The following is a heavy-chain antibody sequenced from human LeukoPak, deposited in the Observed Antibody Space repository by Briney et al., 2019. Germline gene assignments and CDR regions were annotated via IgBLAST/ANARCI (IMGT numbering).Heavy chain of an antibody. V-gene: IGHV1-69*04. D-gene: IGHD2-2*01. CDR2: IIPILGIA. CDR3: ARDPAFENYYYYGMDV. Sequence: GASVKVSCKASGGTFSSYAISWVRQAPGQGLEWMGRIIPILGIANYAQQFQGRVTITADKSTSTAYMELSSLRSEDTAVYYCARDPAFENYYYYGMDVWGQGTTVTVSS. J-gene: IGHJ6*02. CDR1: GGTFSSYA.